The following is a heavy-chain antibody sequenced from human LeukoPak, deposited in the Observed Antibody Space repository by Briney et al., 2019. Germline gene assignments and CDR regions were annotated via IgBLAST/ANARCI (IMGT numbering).Heavy chain of an antibody. J-gene: IGHJ4*02. Sequence: GGSLRLSCVASGFTFSNLAMGWVRQAPGKGLEWVSVISDSGGTTYYADSVKGRFTISRDNSRNTLYLQMNSLRVDDTAVYYCAKDARRYSGWYFFDHWGQGTLATVSS. V-gene: IGHV3-23*01. CDR2: ISDSGGTT. CDR3: AKDARRYSGWYFFDH. D-gene: IGHD6-19*01. CDR1: GFTFSNLA.